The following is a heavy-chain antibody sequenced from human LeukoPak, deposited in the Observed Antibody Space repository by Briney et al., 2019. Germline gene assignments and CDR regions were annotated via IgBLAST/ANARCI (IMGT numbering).Heavy chain of an antibody. CDR3: AKGFKQSGNSAARPDF. V-gene: IGHV3-23*01. D-gene: IGHD4-23*01. CDR2: ISGVGVNT. Sequence: PGGSLRLSCAASGFTFSSYWMSWVRQAPGKGLEWVSAISGVGVNTYYADSVKGRFTISRDNSKNTLYPQINSLRAEDTAVYYCAKGFKQSGNSAARPDFWGQGTLVTVSS. CDR1: GFTFSSYW. J-gene: IGHJ4*02.